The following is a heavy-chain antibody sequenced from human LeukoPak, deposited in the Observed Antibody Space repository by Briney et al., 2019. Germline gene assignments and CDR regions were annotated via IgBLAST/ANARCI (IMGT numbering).Heavy chain of an antibody. J-gene: IGHJ3*02. CDR3: AKVYEDSSGFGFDI. D-gene: IGHD3-22*01. CDR2: ISGGGDKK. V-gene: IGHV3-23*01. Sequence: GGSLRLSCAASGFIFSSYAMSWARQAPGKGLEWVSAISGGGDKKYYADSVKGQFTISRDNSKNTLNLQMNSLRAEDTAVYYCAKVYEDSSGFGFDIWGQGTMVTVSS. CDR1: GFIFSSYA.